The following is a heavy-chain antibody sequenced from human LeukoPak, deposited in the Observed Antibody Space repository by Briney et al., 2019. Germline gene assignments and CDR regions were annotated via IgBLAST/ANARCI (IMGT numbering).Heavy chain of an antibody. J-gene: IGHJ4*02. CDR1: AFTVSVYY. Sequence: PGGSLRLSWAASAFTVSVYYMSWIRQAQGKGLGWVSYISSSGSTIYYADSVKGRFTISRDNAKNSLYLQMNSLRAEDTAVYCCARDEYYYDSSTGFDYWGQGTLVTVSS. D-gene: IGHD3-22*01. CDR3: ARDEYYYDSSTGFDY. V-gene: IGHV3-11*04. CDR2: ISSSGSTI.